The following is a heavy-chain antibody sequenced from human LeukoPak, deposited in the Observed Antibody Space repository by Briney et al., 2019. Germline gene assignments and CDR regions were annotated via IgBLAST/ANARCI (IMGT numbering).Heavy chain of an antibody. CDR1: GGSFSGYY. CDR3: ARGGSLHQLYYYGSGSYSKRPGFDY. Sequence: PSETLSLTCAVYGGSFSGYYWSWIRQPPGKGLEWIGEINHSGSTNYNPSLKSRVTISVDTSKNQFSLKLSSVTAADTAVYYCARGGSLHQLYYYGSGSYSKRPGFDYWGQGTLVTVSS. V-gene: IGHV4-34*01. CDR2: INHSGST. J-gene: IGHJ4*02. D-gene: IGHD3-10*01.